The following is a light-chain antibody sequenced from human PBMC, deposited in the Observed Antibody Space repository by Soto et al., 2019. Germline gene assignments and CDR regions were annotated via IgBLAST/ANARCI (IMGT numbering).Light chain of an antibody. Sequence: QAVLTQPASVSGSPGQSITISCTGTSSDVGSYNLVSWYQQHPGKAPKLMIYEGSKRPSGVSNRFSGAKSGNTASLTISWLQSEDAADYSCCAYAGSSNHVVFGRGTKVTVL. CDR3: CAYAGSSNHVV. J-gene: IGLJ2*01. CDR1: SSDVGSYNL. V-gene: IGLV2-23*01. CDR2: EGS.